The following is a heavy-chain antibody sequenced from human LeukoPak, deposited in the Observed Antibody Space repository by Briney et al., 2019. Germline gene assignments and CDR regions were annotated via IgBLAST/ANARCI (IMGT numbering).Heavy chain of an antibody. CDR2: TNWDGGRT. V-gene: IGHV3-20*04. Sequence: PGGSLRLSCAASGFTFDDYAMSWVRQTPGKGLEWVSGTNWDGGRTGYADSVKGRFTISRDNAQNSLYLQMNNLRAEDTAVYYCARGGEAYDYWGQGTLVTVSS. J-gene: IGHJ4*02. CDR3: ARGGEAYDY. CDR1: GFTFDDYA. D-gene: IGHD3-10*01.